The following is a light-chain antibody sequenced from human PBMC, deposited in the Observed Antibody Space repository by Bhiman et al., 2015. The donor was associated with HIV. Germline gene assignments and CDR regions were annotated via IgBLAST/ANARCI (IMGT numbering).Light chain of an antibody. CDR3: SSKTTSPTFHVL. CDR1: SSDVGGYNY. CDR2: DVS. J-gene: IGLJ2*01. Sequence: QSALTQPASVSGSPGQSITISCTGTSSDVGGYNYVSWYLQHPGKAPKLMIYDVSNRPSGVSNRFSGSKSGNTASLTISGLQAADEADYYCSSKTTSPTFHVLFGGGTKLTVL. V-gene: IGLV2-14*03.